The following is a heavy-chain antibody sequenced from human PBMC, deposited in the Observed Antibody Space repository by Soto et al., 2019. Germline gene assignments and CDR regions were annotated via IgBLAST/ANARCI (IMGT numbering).Heavy chain of an antibody. D-gene: IGHD3-16*02. J-gene: IGHJ6*02. CDR1: GYIFVNYG. CDR2: IRPYCGNT. CDR3: AMVDNLVTPTPRDG. V-gene: IGHV1-18*01. Sequence: QVQLVQSGDEVRKPGSSVKVSCKASGYIFVNYGIAWVRQAPGQGLEWMGWIRPYCGNTHYASKVQGRLTMTTDTSTSTAYMDLGSRTSDDTAVYSCAMVDNLVTPTPRDGWGQGTTVTVSS.